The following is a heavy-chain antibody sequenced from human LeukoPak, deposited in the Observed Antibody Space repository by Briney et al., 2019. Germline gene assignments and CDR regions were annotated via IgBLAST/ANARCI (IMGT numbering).Heavy chain of an antibody. CDR2: VASDGST. V-gene: IGHV3-53*01. J-gene: IGHJ4*02. CDR3: AKATVGGYED. CDR1: GITVSRNY. D-gene: IGHD5-12*01. Sequence: PGVTLRLFCAASGITVSRNYMSWVRQAPGKGLEWVSVVASDGSTKYADSVKGRFAISRDNSKNALYLQMNSLRAENTGVYYCAKATVGGYEDWGQGALVTVSS.